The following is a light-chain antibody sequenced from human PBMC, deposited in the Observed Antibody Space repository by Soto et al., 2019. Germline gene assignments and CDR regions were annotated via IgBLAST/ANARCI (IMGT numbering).Light chain of an antibody. CDR3: QQYGSSPRT. J-gene: IGKJ1*01. CDR1: QSVSSY. CDR2: GAS. Sequence: LTQSPATLSLSPGERATLSCRASQSVSSYLAWYQQKPGQAPRLLIYGASSRATGIPDRFSGSGSGTDFTLTISRLEPEDFAVYYCQQYGSSPRTFGQGTKVDIK. V-gene: IGKV3-20*01.